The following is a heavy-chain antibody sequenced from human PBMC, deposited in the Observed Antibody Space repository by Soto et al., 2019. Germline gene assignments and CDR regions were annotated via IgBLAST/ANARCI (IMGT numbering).Heavy chain of an antibody. V-gene: IGHV3-48*02. CDR1: GFTFSSYS. CDR3: AREGHPFDY. J-gene: IGHJ4*02. Sequence: EVQLVESGGGLVQPGGSLRLSCAASGFTFSSYSMNWVRQAPGKGLEWVSYISRSSSTIYYADSVKGRFTISRDNAKNSLYRQMNSLRDEDTAVYYCAREGHPFDYWGQGTLVTVSS. CDR2: ISRSSSTI.